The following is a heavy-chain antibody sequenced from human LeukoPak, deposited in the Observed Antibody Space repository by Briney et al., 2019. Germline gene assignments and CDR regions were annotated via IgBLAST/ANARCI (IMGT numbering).Heavy chain of an antibody. J-gene: IGHJ4*02. CDR3: AKLRASYGSGSYSSSIDY. CDR2: ISGSGGST. Sequence: PGGSLRLSCAASGFTFSSYAMSWVRQAPGKGLEWVSAISGSGGSTYYADSVKGRLTISRDNSKNTLYLQMNSLRAEDTAVYYCAKLRASYGSGSYSSSIDYWGQGTLVTVSS. CDR1: GFTFSSYA. V-gene: IGHV3-23*01. D-gene: IGHD3-10*01.